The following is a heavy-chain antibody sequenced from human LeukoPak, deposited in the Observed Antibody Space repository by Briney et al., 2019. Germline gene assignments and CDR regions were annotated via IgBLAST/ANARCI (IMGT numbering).Heavy chain of an antibody. CDR1: GGSISSSSYY. CDR2: IYYSGST. CDR3: ARDFSLPNYYDSSGYRNWFDP. J-gene: IGHJ5*02. Sequence: SETLSLTCTVSGGSISSSSYYWGWIRQPPGEGLEWIGSIYYSGSTYYNPSLKSRVTISVDTSKNQFSLKLSSVTAADTAVYYCARDFSLPNYYDSSGYRNWFDPWGQGTLVTVSS. V-gene: IGHV4-39*07. D-gene: IGHD3-22*01.